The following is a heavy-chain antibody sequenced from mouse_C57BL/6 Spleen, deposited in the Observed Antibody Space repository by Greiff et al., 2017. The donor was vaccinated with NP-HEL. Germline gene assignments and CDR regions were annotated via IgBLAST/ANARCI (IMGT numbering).Heavy chain of an antibody. CDR2: INPSTGGT. D-gene: IGHD3-3*01. J-gene: IGHJ1*03. V-gene: IGHV1-42*01. CDR1: GYSFTGYY. CDR3: ARTGRDYGYFDV. Sequence: VQLKPSGPELVKPGASVKISCKASGYSFTGYYMNWVKQSPEKSLEWIGEINPSTGGTTYNQKFKAKATLTVDKSSSTAYMQLKSLTSEDSAVYYCARTGRDYGYFDVWGTGTTVTVSS.